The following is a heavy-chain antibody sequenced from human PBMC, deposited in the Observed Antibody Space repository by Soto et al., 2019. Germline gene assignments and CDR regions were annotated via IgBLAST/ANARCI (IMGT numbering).Heavy chain of an antibody. V-gene: IGHV1-69*13. CDR1: GGTFSSYA. CDR2: IIPIFGTA. D-gene: IGHD6-13*01. Sequence: SVKVSCKASGGTFSSYAISWVRQAPGQGLEWMGGIIPIFGTANYAQKFQGRVTITADESTSTAYMELSSLRSEDTAVYYCARGSSSWYRENWFDPWGQGTLVTVSS. J-gene: IGHJ5*02. CDR3: ARGSSSWYRENWFDP.